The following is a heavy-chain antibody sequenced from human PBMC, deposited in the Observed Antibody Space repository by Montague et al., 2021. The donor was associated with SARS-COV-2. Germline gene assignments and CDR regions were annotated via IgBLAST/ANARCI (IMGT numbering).Heavy chain of an antibody. Sequence: SETLSLTCTVSGGSISSSSHYWGWIRQPPGKGLEWIGSIYYSGSTYYNTSLKSRVTISVDTSKNQFSLKLSSVTAADTAVFYCARHSGDYTIFGVVIYYMDVWGKGTPVTVSS. D-gene: IGHD3-3*01. V-gene: IGHV4-39*01. CDR3: ARHSGDYTIFGVVIYYMDV. J-gene: IGHJ6*03. CDR2: IYYSGST. CDR1: GGSISSSSHY.